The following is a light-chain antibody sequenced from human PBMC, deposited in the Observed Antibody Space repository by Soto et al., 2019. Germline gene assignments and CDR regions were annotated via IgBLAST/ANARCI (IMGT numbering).Light chain of an antibody. CDR3: SSYTTSSLVV. CDR2: DVS. V-gene: IGLV2-14*03. Sequence: QSVLTQPASVSGSPGQSITISCTGTSSDVGGDDLVSWYQHHPGKVPKLIIYDVSNRPSGVSNRFSGSKSGNTASLTISGLQAEDEADYYCSSYTTSSLVVFGGGTKLTVL. J-gene: IGLJ2*01. CDR1: SSDVGGDDL.